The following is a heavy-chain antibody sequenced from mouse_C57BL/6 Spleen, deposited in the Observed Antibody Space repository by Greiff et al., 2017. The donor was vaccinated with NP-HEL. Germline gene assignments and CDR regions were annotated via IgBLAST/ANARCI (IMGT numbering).Heavy chain of an antibody. CDR3: APQIYYDYDGAY. Sequence: QVQLKESGPELVKPGASVKISCKASGYAFSSSWMNWVKQRPGKGLEWIGRIYPGDGDTNYNGKFKGKATLTADKSSSTAYMQLSSLTSEDSAVYFCAPQIYYDYDGAYWGQGTLVTVSA. D-gene: IGHD2-4*01. CDR2: IYPGDGDT. J-gene: IGHJ3*01. V-gene: IGHV1-82*01. CDR1: GYAFSSSW.